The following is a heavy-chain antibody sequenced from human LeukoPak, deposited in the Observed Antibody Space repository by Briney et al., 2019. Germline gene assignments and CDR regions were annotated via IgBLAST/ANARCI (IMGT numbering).Heavy chain of an antibody. J-gene: IGHJ4*02. V-gene: IGHV4-34*01. CDR2: INHSGST. D-gene: IGHD3-10*01. CDR1: GGSFSGYY. CDR3: ARGLGGYYGSGSYLK. Sequence: SETLSLTCAVCGGSFSGYYWSWIRQPPGKGLEWIGEINHSGSTNYNPSLKSRVTISVDTSKNQFSLKLSSVTAADTAVYYCARGLGGYYGSGSYLKWGQGTLVTVSS.